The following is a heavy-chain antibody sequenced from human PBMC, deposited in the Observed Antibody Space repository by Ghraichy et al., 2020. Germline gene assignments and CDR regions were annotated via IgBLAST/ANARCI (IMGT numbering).Heavy chain of an antibody. CDR1: GFIFSGHY. Sequence: GGSLRLSCAASGFIFSGHYIDWVRQAPGKGLEWVGRSKNKANSYTTEYAASVKGRFTISRDDSRSSLYLQMNSLKTEDMAVYYCGRWTAGAPDYWGQGTLVIVSS. D-gene: IGHD3/OR15-3a*01. V-gene: IGHV3-72*01. CDR3: GRWTAGAPDY. CDR2: SKNKANSYTT. J-gene: IGHJ4*02.